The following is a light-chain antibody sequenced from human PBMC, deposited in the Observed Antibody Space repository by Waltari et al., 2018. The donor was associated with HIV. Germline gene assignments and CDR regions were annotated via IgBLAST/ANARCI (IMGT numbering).Light chain of an antibody. CDR1: QTVNTW. Sequence: DIEMAQSSSNLSEYVGDRVIITCRASQTVNTWLAWYPQKPGGAPQLLIYKASILENGVPSRFSGSGSVTDFTLTISRLQPDDVGFYYCQQYSSFWTFGQGTKVQVK. J-gene: IGKJ1*01. CDR3: QQYSSFWT. V-gene: IGKV1-5*03. CDR2: KAS.